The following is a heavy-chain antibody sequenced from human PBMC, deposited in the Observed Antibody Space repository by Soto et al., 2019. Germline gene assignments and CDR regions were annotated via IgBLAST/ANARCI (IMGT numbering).Heavy chain of an antibody. Sequence: QVQLQESGPGLVKPSQTLSLTCTVSGGSISSGGYYWSWIRQHPGKGLEWIGYIYYSGSTYYNPSRKSRVTRSVDTSKNQFSLKLSSVTAADTAVYYCASSITGTTRGWFDPWGQGTLVTVSS. V-gene: IGHV4-31*03. J-gene: IGHJ5*02. CDR2: IYYSGST. D-gene: IGHD1-20*01. CDR1: GGSISSGGYY. CDR3: ASSITGTTRGWFDP.